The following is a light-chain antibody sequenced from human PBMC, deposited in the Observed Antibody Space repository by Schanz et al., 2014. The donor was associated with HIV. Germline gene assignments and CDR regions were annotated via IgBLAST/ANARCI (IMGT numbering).Light chain of an antibody. V-gene: IGLV2-8*01. CDR3: STYTTSKTWV. Sequence: QSALTQPPSASGSPGQSVTISCTGTSSDVGGYNYVSWYQQHPGKAPKIMIYEVSKRPSGVPDRFSASKTGETASLTISGLQAEDEAEYYCSTYTTSKTWVFGGGTKLTVL. CDR1: SSDVGGYNY. CDR2: EVS. J-gene: IGLJ3*02.